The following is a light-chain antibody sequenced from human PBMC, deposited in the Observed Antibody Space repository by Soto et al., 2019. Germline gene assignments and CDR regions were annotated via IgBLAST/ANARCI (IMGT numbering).Light chain of an antibody. CDR3: QHYNSYLWT. CDR2: HAS. CDR1: QTISNW. J-gene: IGKJ1*01. Sequence: DIQMTQSPSTLSASIGDRVTITCRASQTISNWLAWYQQKPGKAPNLLIYHASNLETGVPSRFSGSAFGTEFTLTISSLQPDDFATYYCQHYNSYLWTFGQGTKV. V-gene: IGKV1-5*01.